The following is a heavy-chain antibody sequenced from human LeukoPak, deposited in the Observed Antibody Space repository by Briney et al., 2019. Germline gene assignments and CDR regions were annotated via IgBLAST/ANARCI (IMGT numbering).Heavy chain of an antibody. CDR1: GGSISSSSYY. CDR2: IYYSGST. CDR3: ARAPPRARDWFDP. J-gene: IGHJ5*02. Sequence: SETLSLTCTVSGGSISSSSYYWGWIRQPPGKGLERIGSIYYSGSTYYNPSLKSRVTISVDTSKNQFSLKLSSVTAADTAVYYCARAPPRARDWFDPWGQGTLVTVSS. V-gene: IGHV4-39*07.